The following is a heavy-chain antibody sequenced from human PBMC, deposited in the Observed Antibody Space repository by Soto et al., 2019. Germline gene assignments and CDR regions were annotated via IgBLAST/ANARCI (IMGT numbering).Heavy chain of an antibody. Sequence: TLSLTCTVSGGSISSGDYYWSWIRQPPGKGLEWIGYIYYSGSTYYNPSLKSRVTISVDTSKNQFSLKLSSVTAADTAVYYCARASRGLVTSFDYWGQGTLVTVSS. CDR2: IYYSGST. CDR3: ARASRGLVTSFDY. V-gene: IGHV4-30-4*01. J-gene: IGHJ4*02. CDR1: GGSISSGDYY. D-gene: IGHD5-18*01.